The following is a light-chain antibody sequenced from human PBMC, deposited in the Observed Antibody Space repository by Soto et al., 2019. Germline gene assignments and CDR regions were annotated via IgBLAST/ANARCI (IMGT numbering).Light chain of an antibody. CDR1: QGIRSS. CDR3: QQYNSYPLT. Sequence: EIVMRQSPATLSVSPGERATLSCRASQGIRSSLVWYQQKPGQAPRLLIHGASTRATGIPARFSGSGSGTEFTLTISSLQPDDFATYYCQQYNSYPLTFGGGTKVDIK. V-gene: IGKV3-15*01. J-gene: IGKJ4*01. CDR2: GAS.